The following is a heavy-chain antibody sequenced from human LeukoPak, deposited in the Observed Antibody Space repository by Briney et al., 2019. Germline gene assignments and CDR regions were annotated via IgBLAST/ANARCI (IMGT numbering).Heavy chain of an antibody. CDR3: AKDIAARLYYYYMDV. D-gene: IGHD6-25*01. J-gene: IGHJ6*03. V-gene: IGHV3-23*01. CDR2: ISGSGGST. Sequence: GGSLRLSCAASGFTFSSYAMSWVRQAPGKGLEWVSAISGSGGSTYYADSVKGRFTISRDNSKNTLYLQMNSLRAEDTAVYYCAKDIAARLYYYYMDVWGKGTTVTVSS. CDR1: GFTFSSYA.